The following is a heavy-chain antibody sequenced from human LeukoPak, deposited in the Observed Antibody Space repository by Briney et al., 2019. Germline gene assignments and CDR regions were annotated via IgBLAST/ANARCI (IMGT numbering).Heavy chain of an antibody. J-gene: IGHJ4*02. Sequence: GESLRLSCAASGVTLSSFEMKWVRPAPGGVREWVSYNSSSGSTIYYAASVKGRFTISREKAKNTLYLPMNNLRAEDTADYYCARVASRSGFDYWGQGTLVTVSS. CDR2: NSSSGSTI. CDR1: GVTLSSFE. D-gene: IGHD1-26*01. CDR3: ARVASRSGFDY. V-gene: IGHV3-48*03.